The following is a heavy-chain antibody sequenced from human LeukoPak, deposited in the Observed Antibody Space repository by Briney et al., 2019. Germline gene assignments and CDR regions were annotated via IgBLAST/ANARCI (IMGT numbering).Heavy chain of an antibody. CDR1: GFTFSSDA. V-gene: IGHV3-23*01. Sequence: GGSLRLSCAASGFTFSSDAMSWVRQAPGKGLEWVSAISGSGGSTYYADSVKGRFTISRDNSKNTLYLQMNSLRAEDTAVYYCAKDGGVAVDEYFQHWGQGTLVTVSS. D-gene: IGHD6-19*01. CDR3: AKDGGVAVDEYFQH. J-gene: IGHJ1*01. CDR2: ISGSGGST.